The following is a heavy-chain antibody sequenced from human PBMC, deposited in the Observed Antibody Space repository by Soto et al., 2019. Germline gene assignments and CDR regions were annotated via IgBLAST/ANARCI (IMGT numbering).Heavy chain of an antibody. CDR2: ISAYNGNT. V-gene: IGHV1-18*01. CDR1: GYTFTSYD. D-gene: IGHD2-2*01. Sequence: GASVKVSCKASGYTFTSYDINWVRQAPGQGLEWMGWISAYNGNTNYARKLQGRVTMTTDTSTSTAYMELSSLRSEDTAVYYCAREEVVPVPMNHPIDYNWFDPWGQGTLVTVSS. CDR3: AREEVVPVPMNHPIDYNWFDP. J-gene: IGHJ5*02.